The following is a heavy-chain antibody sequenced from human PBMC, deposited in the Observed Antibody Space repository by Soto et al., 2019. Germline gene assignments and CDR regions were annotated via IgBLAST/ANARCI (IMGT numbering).Heavy chain of an antibody. CDR3: ARGHSYGPNYYYYGMDV. CDR2: INSDGSST. J-gene: IGHJ6*02. CDR1: GFPFSSYW. V-gene: IGHV3-74*01. Sequence: EVQLVESGGGLVQPGGSLRLSCAASGFPFSSYWMHWVRQAPGKGLVWVSRINSDGSSTSYADSVKGRFTISRDNAKNTLYLQMNSLRAEDTAVYYCARGHSYGPNYYYYGMDVWGQGTTVTVSS. D-gene: IGHD5-18*01.